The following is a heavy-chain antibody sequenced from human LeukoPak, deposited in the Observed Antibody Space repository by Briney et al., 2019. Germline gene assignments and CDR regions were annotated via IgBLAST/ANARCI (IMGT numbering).Heavy chain of an antibody. CDR1: GGPIGSYY. CDR3: ARAPEYYSSGWSRVFDS. V-gene: IGHV4-59*01. CDR2: IYYTGST. Sequence: SETLSLTCTVSGGPIGSYYWNWIRQPPGKGLEWIGYIYYTGSTNYNPSLKSRVTISVDTSKNQFSLNLNSMIAADTAVYYCARAPEYYSSGWSRVFDSWGPGTLVTVSS. J-gene: IGHJ4*02. D-gene: IGHD6-19*01.